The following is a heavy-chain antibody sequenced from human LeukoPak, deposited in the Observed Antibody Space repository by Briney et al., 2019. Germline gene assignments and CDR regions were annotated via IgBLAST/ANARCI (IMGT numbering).Heavy chain of an antibody. CDR2: IYSGGST. V-gene: IGHV3-53*01. CDR1: GFTVSSNY. CDR3: VTTSFRTSTTWWYFDY. Sequence: GGSLRLSCAASGFTVSSNYMSWARQAPGKGLEWFSVIYSGGSTYYADSVKGRFTISGDHSKNTLYLQMSSLRAEDTAVYYCVTTSFRTSTTWWYFDYWGQGNLVTVSS. J-gene: IGHJ4*02. D-gene: IGHD2-8*02.